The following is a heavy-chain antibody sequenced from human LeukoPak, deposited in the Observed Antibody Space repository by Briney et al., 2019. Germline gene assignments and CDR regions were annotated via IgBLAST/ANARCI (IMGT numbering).Heavy chain of an antibody. CDR1: GLNFGAYW. D-gene: IGHD3-10*01. CDR3: ARSGSYWNSRAYFDY. CDR2: INPDGSEK. Sequence: GGTLRLTCGPFGLNFGAYWMNWVLQAPGKRLERVASINPDGSEKYDVDSVKGRFTISRDNAKNSLYLQMNGLRAEDTAVYYCARSGSYWNSRAYFDYWWQGSLVTVS. V-gene: IGHV3-7*01. J-gene: IGHJ4*02.